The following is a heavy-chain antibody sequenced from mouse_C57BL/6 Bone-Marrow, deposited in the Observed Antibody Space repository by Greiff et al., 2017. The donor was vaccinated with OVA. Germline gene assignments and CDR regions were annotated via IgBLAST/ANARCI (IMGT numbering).Heavy chain of an antibody. CDR1: GFHIKDYY. D-gene: IGHD1-1*01. J-gene: IGHJ3*01. V-gene: IGHV14-1*01. CDR3: TTYYYGSSPFAY. Sequence: VQLQQSGAELVRPGASVKLSCTASGFHIKDYYMHWVKQRPEQGLEWIGRIDPEDGDTEYAPKFQGKATMTADTSSNTAYLQLSSLTSEDTAVYYCTTYYYGSSPFAYWGQGTLVTVSA. CDR2: IDPEDGDT.